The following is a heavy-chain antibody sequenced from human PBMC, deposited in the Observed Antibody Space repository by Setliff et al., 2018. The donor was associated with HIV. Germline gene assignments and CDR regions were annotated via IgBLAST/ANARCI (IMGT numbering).Heavy chain of an antibody. CDR3: ALPYCSGGNCWSSASLPPAGWFDP. D-gene: IGHD2-15*01. Sequence: ASVKVSCKASGYTISAHGVSWVRHVPGHGLEWMGWISGDTGDIKYSQRFEGRLTMTTETSTNTAYMELRSLRSDDTAVYYCALPYCSGGNCWSSASLPPAGWFDPWGQGTLVTVSS. CDR2: ISGDTGDI. V-gene: IGHV1-18*01. J-gene: IGHJ5*02. CDR1: GYTISAHG.